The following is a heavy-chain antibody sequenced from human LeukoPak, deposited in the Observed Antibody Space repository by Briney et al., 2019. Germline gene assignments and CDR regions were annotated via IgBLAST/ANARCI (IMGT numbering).Heavy chain of an antibody. J-gene: IGHJ4*02. CDR2: IYSTGRN. V-gene: IGHV4-59*01. CDR1: GDFLSEYK. D-gene: IGHD3-3*01. Sequence: SETLSLTCIVSGDFLSEYKWTWIRQSPEKGLEWIGYIYSTGRNNYNPSFKSRVTISIDTSRNQFSLKLTSVTAADTAVYYCARFWSGFDFWAQGTLVTVST. CDR3: ARFWSGFDF.